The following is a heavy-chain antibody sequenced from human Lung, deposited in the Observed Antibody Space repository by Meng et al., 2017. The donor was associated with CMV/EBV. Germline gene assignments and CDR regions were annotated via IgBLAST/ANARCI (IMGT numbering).Heavy chain of an antibody. Sequence: SXKISXAASGFTFSDYYMSWIRQAPGKGLEWVSYISSSGSTIYYADSVKGRFTISRDNAKNSLYLQMNSLRAEDTAVYYCARDYCSSTSCYVDYWGQGXLVTVSS. V-gene: IGHV3-11*04. J-gene: IGHJ4*02. D-gene: IGHD2-2*01. CDR2: ISSSGSTI. CDR1: GFTFSDYY. CDR3: ARDYCSSTSCYVDY.